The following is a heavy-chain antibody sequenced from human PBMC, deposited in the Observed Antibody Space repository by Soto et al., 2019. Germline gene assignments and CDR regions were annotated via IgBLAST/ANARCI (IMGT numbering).Heavy chain of an antibody. CDR3: ARFASGKSAST. J-gene: IGHJ5*02. V-gene: IGHV3-7*05. D-gene: IGHD5-12*01. Sequence: GGSLRLSCTGSGFSFSDYWMSWARQAPGKGLEWVANIKYDGSEEYYVDSVRGRFTISRDNAMNSLHLQMNSLRADDTAVYYCARFASGKSASTWGQGTLVTVSS. CDR1: GFSFSDYW. CDR2: IKYDGSEE.